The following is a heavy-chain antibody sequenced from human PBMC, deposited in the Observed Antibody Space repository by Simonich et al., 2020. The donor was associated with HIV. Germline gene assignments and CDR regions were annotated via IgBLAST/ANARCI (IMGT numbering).Heavy chain of an antibody. Sequence: QVHLQQWCAGLLKPSETLSLTCAVYGGSFNGYYWTWIRQPPGKGLEWIGEINHSGSTDFHPTLKSRVTISVDTSKNQFSLKLSSVTAADTAVFYCARRSGYDLDYWGQGTLVTVSS. J-gene: IGHJ4*02. CDR3: ARRSGYDLDY. D-gene: IGHD5-12*01. CDR2: INHSGST. CDR1: GGSFNGYY. V-gene: IGHV4-34*01.